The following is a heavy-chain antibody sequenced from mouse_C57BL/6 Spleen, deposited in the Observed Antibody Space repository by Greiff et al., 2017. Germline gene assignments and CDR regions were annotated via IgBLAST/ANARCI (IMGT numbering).Heavy chain of an antibody. CDR3: AREGQLPKPAMDY. V-gene: IGHV1-59*01. Sequence: QVQLQQPGAELVRPGTSVKLSCKASGYTFTSYWMHWVKQRPGQGLEWIGVIDPSDSYTNYNQKFKGKATLTVDTSSSTAYMQLSSLTSEDSAVYYCAREGQLPKPAMDYWGQGTSVTVSS. CDR1: GYTFTSYW. D-gene: IGHD3-3*01. CDR2: IDPSDSYT. J-gene: IGHJ4*01.